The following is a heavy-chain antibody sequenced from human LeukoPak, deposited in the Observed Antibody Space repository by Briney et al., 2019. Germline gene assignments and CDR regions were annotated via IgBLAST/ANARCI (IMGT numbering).Heavy chain of an antibody. Sequence: GGSLKLPGEASGFSFSDYWWNWVGRAPGKGREWVACINQDGREKYVVDSVKGRFTISRDNAQNSLYLQMNILRAEDTAVYYCARDGVAPGLYFDSWGQGTLATVSS. J-gene: IGHJ4*02. CDR1: GFSFSDYW. V-gene: IGHV3-7*01. D-gene: IGHD2-15*01. CDR3: ARDGVAPGLYFDS. CDR2: INQDGREK.